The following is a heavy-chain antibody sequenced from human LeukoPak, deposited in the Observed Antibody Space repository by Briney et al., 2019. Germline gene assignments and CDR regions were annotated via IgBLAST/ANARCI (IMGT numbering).Heavy chain of an antibody. D-gene: IGHD3-22*01. Sequence: GGSLRLSCKASGFTFDNYAMSWVRQAPGKGLEWVSGLSANGRNTYYADSVKGRFSVSRDNSNNALYLQMNSLRAEDTAVYYCAKDLPRSITMIVVVISDDAFDIWGQGTMVTVSS. CDR1: GFTFDNYA. CDR2: LSANGRNT. J-gene: IGHJ3*02. V-gene: IGHV3-23*01. CDR3: AKDLPRSITMIVVVISDDAFDI.